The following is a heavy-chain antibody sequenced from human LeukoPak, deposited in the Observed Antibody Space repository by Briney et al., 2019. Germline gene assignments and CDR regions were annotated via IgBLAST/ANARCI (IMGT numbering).Heavy chain of an antibody. CDR2: ISWNSGGI. CDR3: AKDISKQWLVGDFDY. D-gene: IGHD6-19*01. CDR1: GFTFDDYA. Sequence: QAGGSLRLSCAASGFTFDDYAMHWVRQAPGKGLEWVSGISWNSGGIGYADSVKGRFTISRDNAKNSLYLQMNSLRAEDTALYYCAKDISKQWLVGDFDYWGQGTLVTVSS. J-gene: IGHJ4*02. V-gene: IGHV3-9*01.